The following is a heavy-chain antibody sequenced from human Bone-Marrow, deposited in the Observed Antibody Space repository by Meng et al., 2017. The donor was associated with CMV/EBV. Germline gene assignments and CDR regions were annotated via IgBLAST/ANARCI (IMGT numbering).Heavy chain of an antibody. CDR1: GYTFTSYD. V-gene: IGHV1-8*01. CDR2: MNPNSGNT. J-gene: IGHJ6*02. D-gene: IGHD6-13*01. CDR3: ARDKKQPPPELEEHGMDV. Sequence: ASVKVSCKASGYTFTSYDINWVRQATGQGLEWMGWMNPNSGNTGYAQKFQGRVTMTRNTSISTAYMELSSLRSEDTAVYYCARDKKQPPPELEEHGMDVWGQGTTVTVSS.